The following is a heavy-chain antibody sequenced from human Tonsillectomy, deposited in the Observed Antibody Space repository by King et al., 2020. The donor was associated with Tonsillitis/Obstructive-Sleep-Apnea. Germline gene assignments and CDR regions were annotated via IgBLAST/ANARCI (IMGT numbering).Heavy chain of an antibody. CDR3: ARVGNCSSTGCFDY. Sequence: VQLQQWGAGLLKPSETLSLTCAVHGGSFSGNYWTWIRQPPGKGLEWIGEINHSGGTKYNPSLKGRATISVDTPKSQFSLMLNSGPAADTAVYYCARVGNCSSTGCFDYWGQGTLVTVSS. CDR1: GGSFSGNY. CDR2: INHSGGT. J-gene: IGHJ4*02. V-gene: IGHV4-34*01. D-gene: IGHD2-2*03.